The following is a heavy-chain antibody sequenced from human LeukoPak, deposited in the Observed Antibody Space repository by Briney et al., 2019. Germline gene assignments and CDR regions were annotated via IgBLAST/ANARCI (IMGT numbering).Heavy chain of an antibody. CDR3: ARYSGYDVTGGYFDY. J-gene: IGHJ4*02. V-gene: IGHV3-21*01. D-gene: IGHD5-12*01. CDR1: GFTFSSYS. Sequence: GGSLRLSCAASGFTFSSYSMNWVRQAPGKGLEWVSSISSSSSYIYYADSVKGRFTISRDNSKNTLYLQMNSLRAEDTAVYYCARYSGYDVTGGYFDYWGQGTLVTVSS. CDR2: ISSSSSYI.